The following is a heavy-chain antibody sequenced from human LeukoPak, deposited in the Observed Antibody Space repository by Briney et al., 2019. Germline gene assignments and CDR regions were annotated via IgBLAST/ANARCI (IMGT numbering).Heavy chain of an antibody. V-gene: IGHV3-30*18. CDR3: AKSGGYCTDGISYHFDY. CDR1: GFAFVAFG. Sequence: RRGGSLRLSCAASGFAFVAFGIRWVRPPAGKGLEWVAVISSDGSQEYYGDSVKGRFTISRDNSKNMLYLQMNSLRAEDSGVYYCAKSGGYCTDGISYHFDYWGQGTLVTVSS. CDR2: ISSDGSQE. J-gene: IGHJ4*02. D-gene: IGHD2-8*01.